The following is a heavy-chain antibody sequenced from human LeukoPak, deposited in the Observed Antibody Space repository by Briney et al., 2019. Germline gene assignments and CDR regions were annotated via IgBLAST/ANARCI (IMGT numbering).Heavy chain of an antibody. J-gene: IGHJ4*02. D-gene: IGHD6-13*01. Sequence: PGGSLRLSCAASGLTLSSYWMSWVRQAPGKGLGWVANIKQEGDEKYHVDSVKGRFTISRDNAKNSLYLQMNSLRAEDTAVYYCARDDPGYSSSWYGGLGRGLDYWGQGTLVTVSS. CDR1: GLTLSSYW. V-gene: IGHV3-7*01. CDR3: ARDDPGYSSSWYGGLGRGLDY. CDR2: IKQEGDEK.